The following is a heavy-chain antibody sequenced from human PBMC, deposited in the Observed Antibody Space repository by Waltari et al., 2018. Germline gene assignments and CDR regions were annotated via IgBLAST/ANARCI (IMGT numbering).Heavy chain of an antibody. CDR2: INSDGSST. V-gene: IGHV3-74*01. D-gene: IGHD3-22*01. J-gene: IGHJ6*02. CDR3: ARVATKTYSSPVPGRPYYYGMDV. Sequence: PGKGLVWVSRINSDGSSTTYADSVKGRFTISRDNGKNTLYVQMNRLRPEDTAVYYCARVATKTYSSPVPGRPYYYGMDVWGQGTTVTVSS.